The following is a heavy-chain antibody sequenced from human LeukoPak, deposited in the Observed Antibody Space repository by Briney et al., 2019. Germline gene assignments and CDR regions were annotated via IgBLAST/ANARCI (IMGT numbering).Heavy chain of an antibody. CDR3: AKTLSAAGTHNWFDP. J-gene: IGHJ5*02. CDR1: GGSISSGGYY. CDR2: IYYSGST. Sequence: PSQTLSLTCTVSGGSISSGGYYWSWVRQHPGKGLEWIGYIYYSGSTYYNPSLKSRVTISVDTSKNQFSLKLSSVTAADTAVYYWAKTLSAAGTHNWFDPWGQGTLVTVSS. V-gene: IGHV4-31*03. D-gene: IGHD6-13*01.